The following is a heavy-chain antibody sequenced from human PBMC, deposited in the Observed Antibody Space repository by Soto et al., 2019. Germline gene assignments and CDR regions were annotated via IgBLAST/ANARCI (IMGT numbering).Heavy chain of an antibody. V-gene: IGHV4-39*01. CDR3: ASFDYGDYEAYFDY. D-gene: IGHD4-17*01. CDR1: GGSISSSSYY. Sequence: QLQLQESGPGLVKPSETLSLTCTVSGGSISSSSYYWGWIRQPPGKGLEWIGSIYYSGSTYYNPSLKSRVTXXVXTXKHQSSLKLRSVTAADTAVYYCASFDYGDYEAYFDYWGQGTLVTVSS. J-gene: IGHJ4*02. CDR2: IYYSGST.